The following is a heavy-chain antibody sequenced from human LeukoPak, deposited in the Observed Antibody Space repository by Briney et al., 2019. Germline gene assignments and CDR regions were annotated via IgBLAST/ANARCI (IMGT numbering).Heavy chain of an antibody. V-gene: IGHV3-21*01. CDR1: GFTFSTYG. Sequence: GGTLRLSCAASGFTFSTYGMSWVRQAPGKGLEWVSFISSSSSYIYYVDSVKGRFTISRDNAKNSLYLQMNSLRAEDTAVYYCAKEVLRSSVDVWGKGTTVTVSS. CDR3: AKEVLRSSVDV. D-gene: IGHD3-3*01. J-gene: IGHJ6*04. CDR2: ISSSSSYI.